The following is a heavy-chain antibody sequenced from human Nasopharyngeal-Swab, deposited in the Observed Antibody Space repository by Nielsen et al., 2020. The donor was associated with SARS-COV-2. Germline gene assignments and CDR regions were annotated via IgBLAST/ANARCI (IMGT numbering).Heavy chain of an antibody. CDR1: RYTFTSYA. CDR3: ARGRGTVSWFDP. Sequence: ASVKVSCKASRYTFTSYAMHWVRQAPGQRLEWMGWINAGNGNTKYSQKFQGRVTMTRNTSISTAYMELSSLRSEDTAVYYCARGRGTVSWFDPWGQGTLVTVSS. CDR2: INAGNGNT. D-gene: IGHD4-17*01. V-gene: IGHV1-3*01. J-gene: IGHJ5*02.